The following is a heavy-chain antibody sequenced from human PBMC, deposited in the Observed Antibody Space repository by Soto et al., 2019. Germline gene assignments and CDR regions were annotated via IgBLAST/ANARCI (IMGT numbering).Heavy chain of an antibody. CDR2: IYYSGST. CDR3: ARLKRSLGSSGYYYYYYGMDV. V-gene: IGHV4-39*01. J-gene: IGHJ6*02. CDR1: GGSISSSSYY. Sequence: PSETLSLTCTVSGGSISSSSYYWGWIRQPPGKGLEWIGSIYYSGSTYYNPSLKSRVTISVDTSKNQFSLKLSSVTAADTAVYYCARLKRSLGSSGYYYYYYGMDVWGQGTTVTV. D-gene: IGHD3-22*01.